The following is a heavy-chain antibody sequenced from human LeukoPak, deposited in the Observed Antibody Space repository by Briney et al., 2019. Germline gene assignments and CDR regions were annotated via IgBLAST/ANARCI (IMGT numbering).Heavy chain of an antibody. CDR2: INPDGTST. CDR1: GLTFNKYW. D-gene: IGHD3-22*01. Sequence: GGSLRLSCAASGLTFNKYWLHWVRQPPGKGLVWVSRINPDGTSTSHADSVKGRFTISRDNAKNTLYLQMNDLSAEDTAVYYCARGLYLDYDSSGYYVGYYYGLAVWGQGTTVTVSS. CDR3: ARGLYLDYDSSGYYVGYYYGLAV. V-gene: IGHV3-74*01. J-gene: IGHJ6*02.